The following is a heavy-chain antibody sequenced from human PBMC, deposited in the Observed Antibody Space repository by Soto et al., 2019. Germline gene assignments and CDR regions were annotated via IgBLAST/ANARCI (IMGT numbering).Heavy chain of an antibody. V-gene: IGHV3-23*01. Sequence: EVQLLESGGGLVQPGGSLRLSCAASGFTFSTYAMTWVRQAPGKGLEWVSHISGNSGSTYFADSVKGRFTISGDNSKNTLYLQMNSLRAEDTAVYYCAKASSSSWGVFDYWGQGTLITVSS. CDR1: GFTFSTYA. J-gene: IGHJ4*02. CDR2: ISGNSGST. D-gene: IGHD6-13*01. CDR3: AKASSSSWGVFDY.